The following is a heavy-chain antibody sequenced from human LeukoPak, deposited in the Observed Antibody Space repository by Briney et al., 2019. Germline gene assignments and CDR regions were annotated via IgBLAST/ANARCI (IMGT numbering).Heavy chain of an antibody. D-gene: IGHD3-22*01. CDR2: IRSKAYGGTA. V-gene: IGHV3-49*03. CDR3: TREIDSSGYHVWYFDY. CDR1: GFTFGDYA. J-gene: IGHJ4*02. Sequence: GGSLRLSCTSSGFTFGDYAMSWFRQAPGKGLEWVAVIRSKAYGGTAEYAASVKGRFTISRDDSKNIAYLQMNSLKTEDTAVYYCTREIDSSGYHVWYFDYWGQGALVTVSS.